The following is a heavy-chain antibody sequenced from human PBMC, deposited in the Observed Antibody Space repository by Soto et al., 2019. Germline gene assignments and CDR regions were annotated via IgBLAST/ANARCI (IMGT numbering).Heavy chain of an antibody. CDR1: GGTFSSYA. D-gene: IGHD3-16*01. V-gene: IGHV1-69*01. Sequence: VQLVQSWAEVKKPGSSVKVSCKASGGTFSSYAISWVRQAPGQGLEWMGGIIPIFGTANYAQKFQGRVTITADESTSTAYMELSSLRSEDTAVYYCASGYVGDGYTVIADGYWCQGPLVTVSS. CDR2: IIPIFGTA. J-gene: IGHJ4*02. CDR3: ASGYVGDGYTVIADGY.